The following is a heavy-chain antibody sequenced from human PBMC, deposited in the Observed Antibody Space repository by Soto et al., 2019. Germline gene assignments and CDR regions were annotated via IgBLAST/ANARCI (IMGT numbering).Heavy chain of an antibody. J-gene: IGHJ6*02. D-gene: IGHD3-9*01. CDR2: IKSKTDGGTT. Sequence: PGGSLRLSCAASGFTFSNAWMSWVRQAPGKGLEWVGRIKSKTDGGTTDYAAPVKGRFTISRDDSKNTLYLQMNSLKTEDTAVYYCTTGHDWSDYYYYGMDVWGQGTTVTVSS. CDR3: TTGHDWSDYYYYGMDV. V-gene: IGHV3-15*01. CDR1: GFTFSNAW.